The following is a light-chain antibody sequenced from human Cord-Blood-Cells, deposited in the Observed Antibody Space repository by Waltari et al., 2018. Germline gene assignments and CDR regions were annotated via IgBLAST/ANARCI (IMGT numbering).Light chain of an antibody. V-gene: IGLV3-21*04. Sequence: SYVLTQPPSVSVAPGKTARITCGGNNIGSKSVHWYQQKPGQAPVLVIYYDSDRPSGIPEGFSGSNSGNTTTLTSSRVEAGDEADYYCQVWDSSSDHWVFGGGTKLTVL. CDR3: QVWDSSSDHWV. CDR2: YDS. CDR1: NIGSKS. J-gene: IGLJ3*02.